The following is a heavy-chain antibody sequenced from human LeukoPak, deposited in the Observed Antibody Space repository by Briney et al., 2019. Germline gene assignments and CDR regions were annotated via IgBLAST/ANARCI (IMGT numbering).Heavy chain of an antibody. Sequence: PSQTLSLTCTVSGGSISSGSYYWSWIRQPAGKGLEWIGRIYTSGSTNYNPSLKSRVTISVDTSKNQFSLKLSSVTAADTAVYYCARVTYYYDSSGYYYPDAFDIWGQGTMVTVSS. J-gene: IGHJ3*02. D-gene: IGHD3-22*01. CDR2: IYTSGST. CDR3: ARVTYYYDSSGYYYPDAFDI. V-gene: IGHV4-61*02. CDR1: GGSISSGSYY.